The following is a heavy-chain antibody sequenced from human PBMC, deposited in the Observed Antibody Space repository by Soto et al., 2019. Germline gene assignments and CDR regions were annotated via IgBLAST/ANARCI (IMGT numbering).Heavy chain of an antibody. V-gene: IGHV3-48*01. CDR1: GFTFSSYS. J-gene: IGHJ4*02. D-gene: IGHD6-6*01. CDR3: AREGVSSIVHYDY. CDR2: ISSSSSTI. Sequence: EVQLVESGGGLVQPGGSLRLSCAASGFTFSSYSMNWVRQAPGKGLEWVSYISSSSSTIYYADSVKGRFTISRDNAKNSLYLQMNSLRVEDTAVYYCAREGVSSIVHYDYWGQGTLVTVSS.